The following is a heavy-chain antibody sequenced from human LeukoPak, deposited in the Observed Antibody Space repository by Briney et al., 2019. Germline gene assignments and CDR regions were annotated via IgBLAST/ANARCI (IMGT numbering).Heavy chain of an antibody. CDR3: ARDRIVGATSVDGFDI. D-gene: IGHD1-26*01. Sequence: GGSLRLSCAASGFTFSSHWMHWVRQVPGRGLVWVSRINSDESSATYTDSVKGRFTISRDNARNTLYLQMNSLRAEDTAVYYCARDRIVGATSVDGFDIWGQGTMVTVSS. CDR2: INSDESSA. CDR1: GFTFSSHW. J-gene: IGHJ3*02. V-gene: IGHV3-74*01.